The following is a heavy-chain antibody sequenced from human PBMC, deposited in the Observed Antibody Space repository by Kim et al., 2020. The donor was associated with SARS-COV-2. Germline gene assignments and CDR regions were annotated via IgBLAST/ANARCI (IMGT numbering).Heavy chain of an antibody. CDR1: GGSISSYC. Sequence: SETLSLTCTVSGGSISSYCWSWVRQPPGKGLEWIGYIYDTGNTKYNPSLKSRVTISVDTSKNQLSLKLTSVSAADTAVYYCARDRTTLGPEFDYWGQGTLVTVSS. J-gene: IGHJ4*02. CDR2: IYDTGNT. CDR3: ARDRTTLGPEFDY. V-gene: IGHV4-59*13. D-gene: IGHD1-1*01.